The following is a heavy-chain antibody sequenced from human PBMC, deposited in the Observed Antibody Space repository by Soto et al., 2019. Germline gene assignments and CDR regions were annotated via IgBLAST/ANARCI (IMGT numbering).Heavy chain of an antibody. D-gene: IGHD3-22*01. CDR2: ISGSGGST. CDR1: GFTFSSYA. J-gene: IGHJ4*02. Sequence: GGSLRLSCSASGFTFSSYAMSWVRQAPGKGLEWVSAISGSGGSTYYADSVKGRFTISRDNSKNTLYLQMNSLRAEDTAVYYCAKVPLYDSSGYYTYFDYWGQGTLVTVSS. CDR3: AKVPLYDSSGYYTYFDY. V-gene: IGHV3-23*01.